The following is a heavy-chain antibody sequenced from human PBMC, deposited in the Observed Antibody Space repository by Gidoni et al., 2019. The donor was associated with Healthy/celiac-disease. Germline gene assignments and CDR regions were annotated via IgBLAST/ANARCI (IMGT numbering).Heavy chain of an antibody. V-gene: IGHV1-2*02. D-gene: IGHD3-3*01. CDR2: INPNSGGT. CDR3: ARDGGITIFGGDGMDV. CDR1: GYTFTGYY. Sequence: QVQLVQSGAEVKKPGASVKVSCKASGYTFTGYYMHWVRQAPGQGLAWMGWINPNSGGTNYAQKFQGRVTMTRDTSISTAYMELSRLRSDDTTVYYCARDGGITIFGGDGMDVWGQGTTVTVSS. J-gene: IGHJ6*02.